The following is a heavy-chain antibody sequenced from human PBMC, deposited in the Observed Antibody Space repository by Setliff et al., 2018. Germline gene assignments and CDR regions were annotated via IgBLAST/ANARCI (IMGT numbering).Heavy chain of an antibody. D-gene: IGHD3-22*01. CDR2: INNYSFKT. CDR1: GYNFTNYG. CDR3: ARINFYVSSGYYYAPDY. V-gene: IGHV1-18*01. J-gene: IGHJ4*02. Sequence: ASVKVSCKTSGYNFTNYGITWVRQATGQGLEWKGWINNYSFKTNYPKKFLGRVTVTTDTSTGTAYLELGSLTSDDTAIYYCARINFYVSSGYYYAPDYWGPGTLVTVS.